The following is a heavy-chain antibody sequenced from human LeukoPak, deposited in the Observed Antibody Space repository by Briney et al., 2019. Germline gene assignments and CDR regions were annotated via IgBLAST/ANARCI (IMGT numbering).Heavy chain of an antibody. Sequence: ASVKVSCKASGGTFSSYAISWVRQAPGQGLEWMGGIIPIFGTANYAQKFQGRVTITADESTSTAYMELSSLRSEDTAVYYCASEYGSGSYYTYYYYYVDVWGKGTTVTVSS. CDR2: IIPIFGTA. CDR1: GGTFSSYA. D-gene: IGHD3-10*01. CDR3: ASEYGSGSYYTYYYYYVDV. J-gene: IGHJ6*03. V-gene: IGHV1-69*01.